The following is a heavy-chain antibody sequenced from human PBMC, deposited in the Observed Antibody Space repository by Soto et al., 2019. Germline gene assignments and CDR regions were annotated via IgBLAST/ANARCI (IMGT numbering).Heavy chain of an antibody. CDR1: GGSISSGCYY. J-gene: IGHJ4*02. V-gene: IGHV4-31*03. CDR3: ASGSEYEHALLSY. Sequence: SETLSLTGTVSGGSISSGCYYWSWIRQHPGKGPEWIGYIYYSGSTYYNPSLKSRVTISVETSKNQFYLKLSSVTAADTAVYYCASGSEYEHALLSYSGQRTLVAFCS. D-gene: IGHD1-26*01. CDR2: IYYSGST.